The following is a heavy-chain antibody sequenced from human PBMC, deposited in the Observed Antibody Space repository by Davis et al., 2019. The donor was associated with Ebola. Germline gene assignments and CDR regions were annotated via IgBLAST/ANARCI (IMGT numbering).Heavy chain of an antibody. J-gene: IGHJ4*02. CDR2: INPSGGST. D-gene: IGHD6-19*01. V-gene: IGHV1-46*01. Sequence: AASVKVSCKASGYTFTSYYMHWVRQAPGQGLEWMGIINPSGGSTSYAQKFQGRVTMTRDTSTSTVYMELSSLRSDDTAVYYCARDRLAVAADYWGQGTLVTVSS. CDR1: GYTFTSYY. CDR3: ARDRLAVAADY.